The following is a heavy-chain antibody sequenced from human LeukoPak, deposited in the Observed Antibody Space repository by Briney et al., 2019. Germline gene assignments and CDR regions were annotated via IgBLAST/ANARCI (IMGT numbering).Heavy chain of an antibody. CDR2: IYYSGST. CDR3: ARDLLDYYDSSGYPD. CDR1: GGSISSSSYY. D-gene: IGHD3-22*01. J-gene: IGHJ4*02. V-gene: IGHV4-39*07. Sequence: PSETLSFTCAVSGGSISSSSYYWGWIRQPPGKGLEWIGSIYYSGSTYYNPSLKSRVTISVDTSKNQFSLKLSSVTAADTAVYYCARDLLDYYDSSGYPDWGQGTLVTVSS.